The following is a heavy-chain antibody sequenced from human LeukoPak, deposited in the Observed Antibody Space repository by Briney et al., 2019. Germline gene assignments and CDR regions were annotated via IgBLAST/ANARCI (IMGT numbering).Heavy chain of an antibody. Sequence: GASVKVSYKASGGTFSSYAISWVRQAPGQGLEWMGGIIPIFGTANYAQKFQGRVTITADESTSTAYMELSSLRSEDTAVYYCAGCSSTSCYYYYGMDVWGQGTTVTVSS. CDR1: GGTFSSYA. CDR2: IIPIFGTA. V-gene: IGHV1-69*13. J-gene: IGHJ6*02. D-gene: IGHD2-2*01. CDR3: AGCSSTSCYYYYGMDV.